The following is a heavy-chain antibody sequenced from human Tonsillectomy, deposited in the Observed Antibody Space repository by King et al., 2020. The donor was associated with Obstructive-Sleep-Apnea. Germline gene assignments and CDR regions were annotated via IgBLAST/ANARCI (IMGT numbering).Heavy chain of an antibody. CDR2: IYYSGTT. D-gene: IGHD4-23*01. CDR3: ARAFNYGGLYYFDY. J-gene: IGHJ4*02. Sequence: QLQESGPGLVRPSETLSLTCTVSGASLISSSYYWGWIRQPPGKGLEWIGSIYYSGTTYYNRSLKSRLTISVDKSKNQFSLKLSSVTAADTAVYYCARAFNYGGLYYFDYWSQGTPVTVTS. CDR1: GASLISSSYY. V-gene: IGHV4-39*07.